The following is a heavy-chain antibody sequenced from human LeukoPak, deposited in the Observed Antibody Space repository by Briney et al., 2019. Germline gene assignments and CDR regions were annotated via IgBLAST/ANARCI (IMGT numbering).Heavy chain of an antibody. D-gene: IGHD5-18*01. CDR1: GYTFTGYY. CDR2: INPNSGGT. Sequence: GASVKVSCKASGYTFTGYYMHWVRQAPGQGLEWMGWINPNSGGTNYAQKFQGRVTMTRDTSISTAYMELSRLRSDDTAVYYCARGTLRMQLHTEYNWFDPWGQGTLVTVSS. J-gene: IGHJ5*02. CDR3: ARGTLRMQLHTEYNWFDP. V-gene: IGHV1-2*02.